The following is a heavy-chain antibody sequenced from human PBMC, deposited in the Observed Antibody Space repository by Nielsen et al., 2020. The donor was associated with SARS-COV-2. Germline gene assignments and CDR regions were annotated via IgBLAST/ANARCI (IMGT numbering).Heavy chain of an antibody. D-gene: IGHD2-2*01. V-gene: IGHV3-53*01. J-gene: IGHJ6*02. CDR3: AKDWGRYCSSTSCPLGGMDV. CDR2: IYSGGST. Sequence: WIRQPPGKGLEWVSVIYSGGSTYYADSVKGRFTISRDNSKNTLYLQMNSLRAEDTAVYYCAKDWGRYCSSTSCPLGGMDVWGQGTTVTVSS.